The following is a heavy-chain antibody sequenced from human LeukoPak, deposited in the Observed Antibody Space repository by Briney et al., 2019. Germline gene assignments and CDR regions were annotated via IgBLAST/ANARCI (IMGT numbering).Heavy chain of an antibody. V-gene: IGHV4-31*03. CDR2: IYYSGST. J-gene: IGHJ5*02. CDR1: GGSISSGDYY. CDR3: ARAPFRPTRYCSGGSCPNWFDP. D-gene: IGHD2-15*01. Sequence: SSETLSLTCTVSGGSISSGDYYWSWIRQPPGKGLEWIGYIYYSGSTYYNPSLKSRVTISVDTSKNQFSLKLSSVTAADTAVYYCARAPFRPTRYCSGGSCPNWFDPWGQGTLVTVSS.